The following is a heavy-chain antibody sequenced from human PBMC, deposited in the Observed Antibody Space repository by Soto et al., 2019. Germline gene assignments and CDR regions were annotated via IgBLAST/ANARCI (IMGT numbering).Heavy chain of an antibody. Sequence: QVQLVQSGAEVKKPGASVKVSCKASGYTFTSYGISWVRQAPGQGLEWMGWISAYNGNTNYAQKLQGRVTMTTDTSTSTAYMELRSLRSDDTAVYYCARAREVVPAAFAARGYYGMAVWGQGTTVTVSS. CDR1: GYTFTSYG. CDR3: ARAREVVPAAFAARGYYGMAV. CDR2: ISAYNGNT. J-gene: IGHJ6*02. D-gene: IGHD2-2*01. V-gene: IGHV1-18*04.